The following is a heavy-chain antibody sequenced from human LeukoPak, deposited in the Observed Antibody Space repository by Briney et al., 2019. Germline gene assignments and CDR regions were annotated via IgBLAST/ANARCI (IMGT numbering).Heavy chain of an antibody. J-gene: IGHJ3*02. V-gene: IGHV3-30-3*01. Sequence: GGSLRLSCAASGFTFSSYAMHWVRQAPGKGLEWVAVISYDGSNKYYADSVKGRFTISRDNSKNTPYLQMNGLRAEDTAVYYCAKDRSDYGGYPPGAFDIWGQGTMVTVSS. CDR1: GFTFSSYA. CDR2: ISYDGSNK. D-gene: IGHD4-17*01. CDR3: AKDRSDYGGYPPGAFDI.